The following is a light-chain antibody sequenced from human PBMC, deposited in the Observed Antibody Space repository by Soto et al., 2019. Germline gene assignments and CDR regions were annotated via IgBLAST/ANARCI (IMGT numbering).Light chain of an antibody. CDR1: QSVNSNY. Sequence: EIVLTQSPGTLSLSPGERATLSCRASQSVNSNYLAWYQQKPGQSPRLLMYGASSRASGIPDRFSGSGSGTDFNLTISRLEPEDFAVYYCQQYENSPRTFGQGTKVEIK. CDR3: QQYENSPRT. CDR2: GAS. V-gene: IGKV3-20*01. J-gene: IGKJ1*01.